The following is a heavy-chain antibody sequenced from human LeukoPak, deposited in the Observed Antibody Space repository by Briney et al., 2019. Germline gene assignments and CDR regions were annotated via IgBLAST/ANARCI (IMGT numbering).Heavy chain of an antibody. J-gene: IGHJ3*02. D-gene: IGHD2-15*01. CDR2: FTPNADRT. CDR1: GFTFSTYW. CDR3: ARDGPEDCSGGSCFDDAFDI. V-gene: IGHV3-23*01. Sequence: GGSLRLSCVVSGFTFSTYWMSWFRQAPGKGLEWVSFFTPNADRTSYADSVEGRFTISRDNPRNTLYMQMNSLRAEDTAVYYCARDGPEDCSGGSCFDDAFDIWGQGTMVTVSS.